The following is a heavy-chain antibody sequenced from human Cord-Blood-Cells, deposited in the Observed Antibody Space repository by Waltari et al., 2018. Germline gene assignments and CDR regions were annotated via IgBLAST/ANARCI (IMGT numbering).Heavy chain of an antibody. D-gene: IGHD1-1*01. CDR3: ARVRDTGSFDY. Sequence: EVQLVESGGGLVQPGGSLRLSCAASGFTFSSYDMHWVRQATGKGLEWVSAIGTAGDTSYPGSVKGRFTISREKAKNSLYLQRNSLRAGDTAVYYCARVRDTGSFDYWGQGTLVTVSS. CDR1: GFTFSSYD. J-gene: IGHJ4*02. CDR2: IGTAGDT. V-gene: IGHV3-13*01.